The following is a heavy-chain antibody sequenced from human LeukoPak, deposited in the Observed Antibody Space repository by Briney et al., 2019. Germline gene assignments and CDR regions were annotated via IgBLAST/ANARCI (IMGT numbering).Heavy chain of an antibody. CDR1: GNSFTSYW. V-gene: IGHV5-51*01. D-gene: IGHD2-15*01. Sequence: GESLKISCKGSGNSFTSYWIGWVRQMPGKGLEWMGIIYPGDSDTRYSPSFQGQVTISADKSISTTYLQWSSLKASDTAMYYCARGQGYCSGGSCLQGDWFDPWGRGTLVTVSS. CDR3: ARGQGYCSGGSCLQGDWFDP. J-gene: IGHJ5*02. CDR2: IYPGDSDT.